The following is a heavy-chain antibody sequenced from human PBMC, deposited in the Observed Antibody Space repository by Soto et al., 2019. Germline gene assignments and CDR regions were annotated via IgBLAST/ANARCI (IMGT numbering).Heavy chain of an antibody. CDR1: GGSISSSSYY. V-gene: IGHV4-39*01. J-gene: IGHJ5*02. CDR3: AGLEGCYHVWGSYRSRWLEP. D-gene: IGHD3-16*02. Sequence: SETLSLTCTVSGGSISSSSYYWGWIRQPPGKGLEWIGSIYYSGRTYYNPSLKSRVTISVDTSKNQFSLKLSSVTAADTAVYFCAGLEGCYHVWGSYRSRWLEPWCQGTLVTVSS. CDR2: IYYSGRT.